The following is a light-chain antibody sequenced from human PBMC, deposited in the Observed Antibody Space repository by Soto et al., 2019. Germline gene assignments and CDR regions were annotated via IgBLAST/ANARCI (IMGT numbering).Light chain of an antibody. V-gene: IGKV3-20*01. CDR2: GAS. CDR3: QQYGTSEII. J-gene: IGKJ5*01. CDR1: QSLDTN. Sequence: EIVMTQSPATLSVSPGERATLSCRASQSLDTNLAWYQQKPGQAPRLLIYGASSRATGIPDRFSGSGSGTDFTLTISRLEPEDFAVYFCQQYGTSEIIFGQGTRLEI.